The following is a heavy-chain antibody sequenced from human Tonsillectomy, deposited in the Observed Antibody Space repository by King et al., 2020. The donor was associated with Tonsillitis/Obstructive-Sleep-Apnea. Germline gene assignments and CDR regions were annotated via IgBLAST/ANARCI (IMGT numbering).Heavy chain of an antibody. J-gene: IGHJ5*02. Sequence: QLQESGPGLVKPSETLSLTCTVSCDSISSSNYYWGWIRQPPGKGLEWMANINYSGNTYYNPSLKSRVTISVYTSKNQFSLTLSSVTAADTAVYYCARVVGWGWFDPWGQGNLVTVSS. CDR2: INYSGNT. D-gene: IGHD3-16*01. V-gene: IGHV4-39*01. CDR3: ARVVGWGWFDP. CDR1: CDSISSSNYY.